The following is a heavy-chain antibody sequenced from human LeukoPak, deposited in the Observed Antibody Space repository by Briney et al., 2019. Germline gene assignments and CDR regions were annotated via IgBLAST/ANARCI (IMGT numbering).Heavy chain of an antibody. CDR1: GGSFSGYY. V-gene: IGHV4-34*01. CDR2: IYHSGST. CDR3: ARRGDYYDSSGY. J-gene: IGHJ4*02. D-gene: IGHD3-22*01. Sequence: SETLSLTCAVYGGSFSGYYWSWIRQPPGKGLEWIGEIYHSGSTNYNPSLKSRVTISVDKSKNQFSLKLSSVTAADTAVYYCARRGDYYDSSGYWGQGTLVTVSS.